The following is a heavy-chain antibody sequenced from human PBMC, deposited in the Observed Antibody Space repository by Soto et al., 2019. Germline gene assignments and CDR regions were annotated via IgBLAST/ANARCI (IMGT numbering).Heavy chain of an antibody. CDR3: ARLSVVAGKASDY. CDR2: IYYSGST. J-gene: IGHJ4*02. V-gene: IGHV4-39*01. CDR1: GGSISSSSYY. Sequence: QLQLQESGPGLVKPSETLSLTCTVSGGSISSSSYYWGWIRQPPGKGLEWIGSIYYSGSTYYNPSLKSRVTISVDTSKNQFSLKLSSVTAADTAVYYCARLSVVAGKASDYWGQGTLVTVSS. D-gene: IGHD6-19*01.